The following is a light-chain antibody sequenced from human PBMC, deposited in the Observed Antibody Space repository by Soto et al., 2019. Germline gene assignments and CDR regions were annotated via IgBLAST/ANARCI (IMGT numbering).Light chain of an antibody. J-gene: IGKJ4*01. CDR1: QSVSYSSDKRNC. CDR2: WAS. V-gene: IGKV4-1*01. Sequence: DIVMTQSPDSLAVSLGERATINCKSSQSVSYSSDKRNCLAWYQQKPGLPPKLLIYWASTRESGVPDRFSGTVSGTDFTLTISSLQAEDVAVYYCQQNYSSPLTFGGGTKVEIK. CDR3: QQNYSSPLT.